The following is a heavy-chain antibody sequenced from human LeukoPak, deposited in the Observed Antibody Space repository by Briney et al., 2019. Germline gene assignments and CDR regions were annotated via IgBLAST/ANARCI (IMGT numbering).Heavy chain of an antibody. Sequence: GASVKVSCKASGGTFSSYAISWVRQAPGQGLEWMGWIIPIFGTTNYAQKFQGRVTITGDESTSTAYMELSRLRSDDTAVYYCARDQAPTDSSGYYPDAFDIWGQGTMVTVSS. CDR1: GGTFSSYA. V-gene: IGHV1-69*01. CDR3: ARDQAPTDSSGYYPDAFDI. D-gene: IGHD3-22*01. J-gene: IGHJ3*02. CDR2: IIPIFGTT.